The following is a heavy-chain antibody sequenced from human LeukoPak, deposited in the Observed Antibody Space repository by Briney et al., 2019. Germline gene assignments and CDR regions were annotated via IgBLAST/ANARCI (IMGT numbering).Heavy chain of an antibody. CDR1: GFTFSSYS. D-gene: IGHD2-2*02. V-gene: IGHV3-48*01. CDR3: ARGVGCCSSTSCYKGRDAFDI. J-gene: IGHJ3*02. CDR2: ISSSSSTI. Sequence: GGSLRLSCAASGFTFSSYSMNWVRQAPGKGLEWVSYISSSSSTIYYADSVKGRFTISRDNAKNSLYLQMNSLRAEDTAVYYCARGVGCCSSTSCYKGRDAFDIWGKGTMVTVSS.